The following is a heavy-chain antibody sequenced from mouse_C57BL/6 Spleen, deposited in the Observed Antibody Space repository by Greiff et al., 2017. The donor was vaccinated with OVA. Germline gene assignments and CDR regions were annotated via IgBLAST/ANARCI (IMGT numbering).Heavy chain of an antibody. D-gene: IGHD2-2*01. CDR3: ARGAMVTPAWFAY. V-gene: IGHV1-53*01. CDR2: INPSNGGT. J-gene: IGHJ3*01. CDR1: GYTFTSYW. Sequence: QVQLKQPGTELVKPGASVKLSCKASGYTFTSYWMHWVKQRPGQGLEWIGNINPSNGGTNYNEKFKSKATLTVDKSSSTAYMQLSSLTSEDSAVYYCARGAMVTPAWFAYWGQGTLVTVSA.